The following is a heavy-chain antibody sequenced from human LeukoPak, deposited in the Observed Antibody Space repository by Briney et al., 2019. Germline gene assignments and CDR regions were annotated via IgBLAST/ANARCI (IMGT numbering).Heavy chain of an antibody. CDR2: INPNSGGT. J-gene: IGHJ4*02. V-gene: IGHV1-2*02. D-gene: IGHD6-13*01. CDR3: AKESSSSWFGGFDY. CDR1: GYTFTGYY. Sequence: ASVKVSCKASGYTFTGYYMHWVRQAPGQGLEWMGWINPNSGGTNYAQKFQGRVTMTRDTSISTAYMELSRLRSDDTAVYYCAKESSSSWFGGFDYWGQGTLVTVSS.